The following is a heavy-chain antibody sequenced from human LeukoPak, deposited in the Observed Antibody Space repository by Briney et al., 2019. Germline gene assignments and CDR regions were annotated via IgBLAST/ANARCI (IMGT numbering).Heavy chain of an antibody. CDR3: AKSLRFGEYTNLPFDY. V-gene: IGHV3-23*01. J-gene: IGHJ4*02. CDR1: GFTFSSYA. Sequence: GGSLRLSCAASGFTFSSYAMSWVRQAPGKGLEWVSAISGSGGSTYYADSVKGRFTISRDNSRNTLYLQMNSLRAEDTAVYFCAKSLRFGEYTNLPFDYWGQGTLVAVSS. D-gene: IGHD3-10*01. CDR2: ISGSGGST.